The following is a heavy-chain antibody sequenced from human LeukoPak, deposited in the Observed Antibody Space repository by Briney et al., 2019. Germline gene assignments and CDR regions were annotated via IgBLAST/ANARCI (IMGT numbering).Heavy chain of an antibody. D-gene: IGHD6-13*01. V-gene: IGHV4-4*07. CDR1: GGSISSYY. CDR3: AREGIAAAGTDDAFDI. Sequence: SETLSLTCTVSGGSISSYYWSWIRQPAGKGLEWIGRIYTSGSTNYNPSLKSRVTMSVDTSKNQFSLKLSSVTAADTAVYYCAREGIAAAGTDDAFDIWGQGTMVTVSS. J-gene: IGHJ3*02. CDR2: IYTSGST.